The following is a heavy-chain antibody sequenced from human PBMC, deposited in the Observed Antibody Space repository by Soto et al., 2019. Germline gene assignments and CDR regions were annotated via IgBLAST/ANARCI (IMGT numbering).Heavy chain of an antibody. V-gene: IGHV3-30*04. CDR2: ISSQGTNK. D-gene: IGHD3-3*01. Sequence: QVQLVQSGGGVVQPGGSPRLSCAASGFAFSTYDMHWVRQAPDKGLEWVAVISSQGTNKYYADSVRGRFTVSRDNSENILYLQMNSLSADDTAIYYCYHFWREHWGQGTLVTVSS. CDR3: YHFWREH. CDR1: GFAFSTYD. J-gene: IGHJ1*01.